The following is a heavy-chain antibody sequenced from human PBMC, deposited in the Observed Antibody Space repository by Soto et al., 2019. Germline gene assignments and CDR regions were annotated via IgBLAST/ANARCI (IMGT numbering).Heavy chain of an antibody. V-gene: IGHV1-69*13. D-gene: IGHD2-2*01. Sequence: ASVKVSCKGSGGTFSSYAISWVRQAPGQGHEWMGGIIPIFGTANYAQKFQGRVTITADASASTAYMELSSLRSEDTAVYYCARARPVPGATDYWSQGTLVTGSS. CDR2: IIPIFGTA. J-gene: IGHJ4*02. CDR1: GGTFSSYA. CDR3: ARARPVPGATDY.